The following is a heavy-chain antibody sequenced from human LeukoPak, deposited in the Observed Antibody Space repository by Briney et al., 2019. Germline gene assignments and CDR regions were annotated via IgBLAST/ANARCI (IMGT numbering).Heavy chain of an antibody. CDR3: ASSSPGSGSYQIDY. D-gene: IGHD3-10*01. CDR1: GFTFSSYW. Sequence: GGSLRLSCAASGFTFSSYWMTWVRQAPGKGLEWVANIKPDGSEKNYVDSVKGRFTISRDNSKNTLYLQMNSLRAEDTAVYYCASSSPGSGSYQIDYWGQGTLVTVPS. V-gene: IGHV3-7*01. CDR2: IKPDGSEK. J-gene: IGHJ4*02.